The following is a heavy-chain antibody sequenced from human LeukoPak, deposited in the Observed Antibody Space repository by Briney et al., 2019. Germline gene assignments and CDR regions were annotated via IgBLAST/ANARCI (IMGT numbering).Heavy chain of an antibody. D-gene: IGHD6-6*01. Sequence: ASVKVSCKASGGTFNTYAISWVRQAPGQGLEWMGWINPNSGGTNYAQKFQGRVTMTRDTSISTAYMELSRLRSDDTAVYYCAREGTESIAARPTYAFDIWGQGTMVTVSS. CDR1: GGTFNTYA. J-gene: IGHJ3*02. CDR2: INPNSGGT. CDR3: AREGTESIAARPTYAFDI. V-gene: IGHV1-2*02.